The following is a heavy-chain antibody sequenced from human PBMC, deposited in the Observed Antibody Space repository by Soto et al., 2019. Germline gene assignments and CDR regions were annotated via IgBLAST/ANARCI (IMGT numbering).Heavy chain of an antibody. D-gene: IGHD1-1*01. Sequence: SSETLSLTCTVSGGSISSYYWSWIRQPPGKGLEWIGYIYYSGSTNYNPSLKSRVTISVDTSKNQFSLKLSSVTAADTAVYYCARYNWNDGAFDIWGQGTMVTVSS. V-gene: IGHV4-59*01. J-gene: IGHJ3*02. CDR2: IYYSGST. CDR1: GGSISSYY. CDR3: ARYNWNDGAFDI.